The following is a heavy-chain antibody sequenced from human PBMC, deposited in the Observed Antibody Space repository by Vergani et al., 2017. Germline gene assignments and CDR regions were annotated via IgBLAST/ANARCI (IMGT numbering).Heavy chain of an antibody. Sequence: VQLVESGGGLRQPGGSLKLSCAASGFTFSTYAMSWVRQVPGKGLEWVATIDNSGRSIYYTDSVKGRFTISRDNSKSTLFLQMNSLSAEDTALYYCAKSRASLDLWGEHFQHWGRGTLVTVSS. J-gene: IGHJ1*01. V-gene: IGHV3-23*04. CDR3: AKSRASLDLWGEHFQH. CDR1: GFTFSTYA. CDR2: IDNSGRSI. D-gene: IGHD3-16*01.